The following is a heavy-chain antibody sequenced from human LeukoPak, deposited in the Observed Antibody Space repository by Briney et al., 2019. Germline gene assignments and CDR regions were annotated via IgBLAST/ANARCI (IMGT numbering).Heavy chain of an antibody. CDR3: ARGRYGDY. CDR2: INHSGST. J-gene: IGHJ4*02. Sequence: SETLSLTCAVYGGSFSGYYWSWIRQPPGKGLEWIGEINHSGSTNYNPSLKSRVTISVDTSKNQFSLKLSSVTVADTAVYYCARGRYGDYWGQGTLVTVSS. D-gene: IGHD1-1*01. V-gene: IGHV4-34*01. CDR1: GGSFSGYY.